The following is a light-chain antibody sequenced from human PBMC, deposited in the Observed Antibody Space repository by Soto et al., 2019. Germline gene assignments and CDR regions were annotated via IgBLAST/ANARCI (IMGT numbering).Light chain of an antibody. V-gene: IGKV3-15*01. CDR1: QSISTN. J-gene: IGKJ5*01. CDR3: QQCDNWPPIT. CDR2: DAS. Sequence: EIVITQSPSALSVSPGQGAPLSCRASQSISTNLAWYQQKPGQAPRLLIYDASARATGVPARFSGSGSGTEFTLTISSVQSEDFTVYYCQQCDNWPPITFGQGTRLEI.